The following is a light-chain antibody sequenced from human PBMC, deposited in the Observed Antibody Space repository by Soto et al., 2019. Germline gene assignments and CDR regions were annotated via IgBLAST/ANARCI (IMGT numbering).Light chain of an antibody. Sequence: DIQMTQSPSSLSASVGDRVTITCRASQDLDRWLAWYQQKPGEAPKLLIYDASNLDSGVPSRFSGSGSGTEFSLTISNLQPDDCATYYCQQYENYWTFGQGTRVEIK. CDR2: DAS. CDR3: QQYENYWT. V-gene: IGKV1-5*01. J-gene: IGKJ1*01. CDR1: QDLDRW.